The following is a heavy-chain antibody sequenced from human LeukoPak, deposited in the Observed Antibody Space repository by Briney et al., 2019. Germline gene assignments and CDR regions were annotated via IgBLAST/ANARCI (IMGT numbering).Heavy chain of an antibody. CDR1: GFTFSTYG. CDR2: VSYDGRNK. CDR3: ARDGDRSIVGAARPSYMDV. Sequence: GGSLRLSCAASGFTFSTYGMHWVRQAPGKGLEWLAVVSYDGRNKYYADSVRGRFTISRDNSKNMVYLQMNSLRAEDTAVYYCARDGDRSIVGAARPSYMDVWGKGTTVTVSS. V-gene: IGHV3-30*03. D-gene: IGHD6-6*01. J-gene: IGHJ6*03.